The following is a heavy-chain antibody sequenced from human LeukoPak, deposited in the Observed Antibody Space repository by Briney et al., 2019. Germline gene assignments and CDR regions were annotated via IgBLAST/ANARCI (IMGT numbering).Heavy chain of an antibody. CDR3: ARRGGYCSGGSCPGWFDP. Sequence: GGSLRLSCAASGFTFNSYGMHWVRQAPGQGLEWMGWMNPNSGGTNYAQKFQGRVTMTRDTSISTAYMELSRLRSDDTAVYYCARRGGYCSGGSCPGWFDPWGQGTLVTVSS. D-gene: IGHD2-15*01. J-gene: IGHJ5*02. V-gene: IGHV1-2*02. CDR2: MNPNSGGT. CDR1: GFTFNSYG.